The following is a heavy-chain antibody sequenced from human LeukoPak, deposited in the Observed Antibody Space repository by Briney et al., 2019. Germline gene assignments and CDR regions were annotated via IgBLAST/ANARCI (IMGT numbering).Heavy chain of an antibody. CDR2: IKQDGSEK. CDR1: GFTFSSYW. CDR3: ARDKNAVTTSTAFDY. Sequence: GGSLRLSCAASGFTFSSYWMSWVRQAPGKGLEWVANIKQDGSEKYCVDSVKGRFTISRDNAKNSLYLQMNSLRAEDTAVYYCARDKNAVTTSTAFDYWGQGTLVTVSS. J-gene: IGHJ4*02. D-gene: IGHD4-17*01. V-gene: IGHV3-7*01.